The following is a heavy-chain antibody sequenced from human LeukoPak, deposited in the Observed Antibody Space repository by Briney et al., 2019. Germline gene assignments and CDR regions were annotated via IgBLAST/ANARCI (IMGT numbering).Heavy chain of an antibody. J-gene: IGHJ3*02. CDR2: INHSGST. D-gene: IGHD2-2*01. V-gene: IGHV4-34*01. CDR3: ARGGGIVVVPAAMGYAFDI. Sequence: PSETLSLTCAVSGYSITSGYYWRWIRQPPGKGLEWIGEINHSGSTNYNPSLKSRVTISVDTSKNQFSLKLSSVTAADTAVYYCARGGGIVVVPAAMGYAFDIWGQGTMVTVSS. CDR1: GYSITSGYY.